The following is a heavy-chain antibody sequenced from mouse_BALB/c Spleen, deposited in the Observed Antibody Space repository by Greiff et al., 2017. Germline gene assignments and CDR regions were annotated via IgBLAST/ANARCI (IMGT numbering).Heavy chain of an antibody. CDR3: AKRDYRYDDVFAY. V-gene: IGHV2-5-1*01. J-gene: IGHJ3*01. CDR2: IWRGGST. CDR1: GFSLTSYG. Sequence: QVQLQQSGPSLVQPSQSLSITCTVSGFSLTSYGVHWVRQSPGKGLEWLGVIWRGGSTDYNAAFMSRLSITKDNSKSQVFFKMNSLQADDTAIYYCAKRDYRYDDVFAYWGQGTLVTVSA. D-gene: IGHD2-14*01.